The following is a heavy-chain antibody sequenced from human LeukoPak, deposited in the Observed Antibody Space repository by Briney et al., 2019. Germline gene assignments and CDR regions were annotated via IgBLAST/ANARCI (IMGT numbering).Heavy chain of an antibody. CDR1: GGSFSGYY. CDR2: INHSGST. V-gene: IGHV4-34*01. D-gene: IGHD3-3*02. CDR3: ARGRGISSYYYYYGMDV. Sequence: SETLSLTCAVYGGSFSGYYWSWIRQPPGKGLEWIGEINHSGSTNYNPSLKSRVTISVDTSKNQFSLKLSSVTAADTAVYYCARGRGISSYYYYYGMDVWGKGPTVTVSS. J-gene: IGHJ6*04.